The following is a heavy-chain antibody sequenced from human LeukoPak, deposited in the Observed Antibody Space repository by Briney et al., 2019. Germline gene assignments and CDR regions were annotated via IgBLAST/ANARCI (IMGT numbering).Heavy chain of an antibody. Sequence: GGSLRLSCAASGFTFISYSMNWVRQAPGQGLEWVSSISSSRSYIYYADSVKGRFTISRDNAKNSLYLQMNSLRPEDTAVYYCAREPGDYWGQGTLVTVSS. CDR1: GFTFISYS. J-gene: IGHJ4*02. V-gene: IGHV3-21*01. CDR2: ISSSRSYI. CDR3: AREPGDY.